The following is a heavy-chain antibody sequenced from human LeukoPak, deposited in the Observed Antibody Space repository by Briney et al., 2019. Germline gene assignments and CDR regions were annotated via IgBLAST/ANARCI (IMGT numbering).Heavy chain of an antibody. CDR2: IYYSGST. CDR3: ARGRLKGYRSSPWDY. CDR1: GGSISSSSYY. V-gene: IGHV4-61*05. J-gene: IGHJ4*02. Sequence: SETLSLTCTVSGGSISSSSYYWGWIRQPPGKGLEWIGYIYYSGSTNYNPSLKSRVTISVDTSKNQFSLKLSSVTAADTAVYYVARGRLKGYRSSPWDYWGQGTLVTVSP. D-gene: IGHD6-13*01.